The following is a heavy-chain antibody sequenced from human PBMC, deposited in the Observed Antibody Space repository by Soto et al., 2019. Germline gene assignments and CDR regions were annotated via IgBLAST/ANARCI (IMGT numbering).Heavy chain of an antibody. V-gene: IGHV1-8*01. D-gene: IGHD3-10*01. J-gene: IGHJ4*02. Sequence: GSSVKVSCKASGYTFTSYDINWVRQATGQGLEWMGWMNPNSGNTGYAQKFQGRVTMTRNTSISTAYMELSSLRSEDTAVYYCARVINMVRGVSFDYWGQGTLVTVSA. CDR2: MNPNSGNT. CDR3: ARVINMVRGVSFDY. CDR1: GYTFTSYD.